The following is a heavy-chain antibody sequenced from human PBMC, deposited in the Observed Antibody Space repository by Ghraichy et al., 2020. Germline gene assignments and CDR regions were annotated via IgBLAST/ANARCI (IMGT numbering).Heavy chain of an antibody. Sequence: GGSLRLSCATSGFTVSSTYMIWVRQAPGKGLEWVSIIYPAGTTYYADSVKGRFTISRDNSQNTVYLQMNSLRADDTALYYCARFFRGFHEDRWGQGTLVTVSP. CDR1: GFTVSSTY. V-gene: IGHV3-53*01. CDR2: IYPAGTT. J-gene: IGHJ5*02. CDR3: ARFFRGFHEDR. D-gene: IGHD3-3*01.